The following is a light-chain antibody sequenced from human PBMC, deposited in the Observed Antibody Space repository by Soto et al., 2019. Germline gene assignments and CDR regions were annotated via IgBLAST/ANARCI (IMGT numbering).Light chain of an antibody. CDR2: DAS. CDR3: QQRYSWHLT. V-gene: IGKV3-11*01. CDR1: QSVRNY. J-gene: IGKJ1*01. Sequence: EIVLTQSPATLSLSPGERATFSCRASQSVRNYFAWYQQKPAQAPRLLIYDASNRSTGIPARFSGSGSATGFSLTISRLETEDFAVYSCQQRYSWHLTFGQVTKVEIK.